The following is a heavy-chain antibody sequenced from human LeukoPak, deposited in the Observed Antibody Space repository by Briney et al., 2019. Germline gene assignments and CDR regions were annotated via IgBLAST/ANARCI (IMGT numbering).Heavy chain of an antibody. V-gene: IGHV1-2*02. J-gene: IGHJ5*02. Sequence: ASVKVSCKASGYTFTGYFMHWVRQAPGQGLEWMGWIDPDSGGTNYAQVFQGRGTVTRDKSISTAYMELSSLRSDDTAVYYCARVHRAGGWTLALDPWGQGTLVTVSS. D-gene: IGHD5-12*01. CDR2: IDPDSGGT. CDR3: ARVHRAGGWTLALDP. CDR1: GYTFTGYF.